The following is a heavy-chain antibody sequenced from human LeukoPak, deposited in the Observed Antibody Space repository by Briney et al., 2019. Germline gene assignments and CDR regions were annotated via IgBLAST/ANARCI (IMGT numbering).Heavy chain of an antibody. D-gene: IGHD3-10*02. CDR3: AKDGNVDYWYYYMDV. CDR2: ITGSGGRS. J-gene: IGHJ6*03. Sequence: GGSLRLSCAASGFTFRSHAMTWVRQAPGKELEWVSTITGSGGRSSHADSVKGRFTISRDNSKNTLYLQMSSLRAEDTALYYCAKDGNVDYWYYYMDVWGKGTTVTVSS. V-gene: IGHV3-23*01. CDR1: GFTFRSHA.